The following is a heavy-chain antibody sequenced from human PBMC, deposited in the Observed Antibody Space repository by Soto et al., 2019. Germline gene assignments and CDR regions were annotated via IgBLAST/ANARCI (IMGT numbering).Heavy chain of an antibody. D-gene: IGHD6-19*01. CDR1: GGSISNFF. J-gene: IGHJ6*02. CDR3: ARYSSGWPGNGMDV. V-gene: IGHV4-59*01. Sequence: QVQLQESGPGVVKPSETLSLTCSVSGGSISNFFWSWIRQPPGKGLEWIGYVYYTGSTSYNPSLKSRVTISVDMSKKQLSVNVSSVTAADTAVYYCARYSSGWPGNGMDVWGQGTAVTVSS. CDR2: VYYTGST.